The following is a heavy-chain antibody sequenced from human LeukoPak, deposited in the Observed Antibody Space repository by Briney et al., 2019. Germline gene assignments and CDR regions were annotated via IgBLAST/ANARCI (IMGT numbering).Heavy chain of an antibody. CDR3: ARHLRLGYCSGGSCYYHYYGMDV. Sequence: SETLSLTCTVSGGSINYYYCSWIRQPPGKGLEWIGYIYYSGSTNYNPSLRSRVTMSVDTSKNQFSLKLSSVTAADTAVYYCARHLRLGYCSGGSCYYHYYGMDVWGQGTTVTVSS. V-gene: IGHV4-59*08. CDR1: GGSINYYY. J-gene: IGHJ6*02. D-gene: IGHD2-15*01. CDR2: IYYSGST.